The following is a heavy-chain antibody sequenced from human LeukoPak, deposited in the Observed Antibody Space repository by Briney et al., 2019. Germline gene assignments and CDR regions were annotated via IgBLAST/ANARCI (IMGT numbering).Heavy chain of an antibody. V-gene: IGHV3-48*03. Sequence: GGSLRLSCAASGFTFSSYEMNWVRQAPGKGLEWVSYISSSGSTIYYADSVKGRFTISRDNSKNTLYLQMDSLRAEDTAVYHCARDAYKCDSSGCSHYFDYWGQGTLVTVSS. CDR3: ARDAYKCDSSGCSHYFDY. CDR1: GFTFSSYE. J-gene: IGHJ4*02. CDR2: ISSSGSTI. D-gene: IGHD3-22*01.